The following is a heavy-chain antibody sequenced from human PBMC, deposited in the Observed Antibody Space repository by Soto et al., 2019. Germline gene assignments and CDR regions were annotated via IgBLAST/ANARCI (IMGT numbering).Heavy chain of an antibody. CDR2: IIPIFNIP. D-gene: IGHD3-10*01. CDR1: GGTLSSYA. Sequence: SVKVSCKDSGGTLSSYAITWVRLAPGQGLEWMGGIIPIFNIPDYAQKFRGRVSITAVKATSTAYMELSNLRPEDTAIYYCAKARGYGSGRNNHYYGMDVWGQGTTVTVSS. CDR3: AKARGYGSGRNNHYYGMDV. J-gene: IGHJ6*02. V-gene: IGHV1-69*10.